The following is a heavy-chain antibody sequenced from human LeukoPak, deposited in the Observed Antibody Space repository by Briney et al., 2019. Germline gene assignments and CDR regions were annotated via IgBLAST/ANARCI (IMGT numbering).Heavy chain of an antibody. CDR3: ARATRIALHDGTADY. D-gene: IGHD6-13*01. Sequence: ASVKVSCKASGYTFTSYDINWVRQATGQVLEWMGWMNPNSGNTGYAQKFQGRVTMTRNTSISTAYMEQSSLRSEDTAVYYCARATRIALHDGTADYWGQGTLVTVSS. J-gene: IGHJ4*02. CDR1: GYTFTSYD. CDR2: MNPNSGNT. V-gene: IGHV1-8*01.